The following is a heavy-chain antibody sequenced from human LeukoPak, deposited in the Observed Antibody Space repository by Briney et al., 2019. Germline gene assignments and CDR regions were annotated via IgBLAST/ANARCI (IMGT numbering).Heavy chain of an antibody. CDR1: GYRSISYW. V-gene: IGHV5-51*01. Sequence: GESLKISCKSSGYRSISYWIGWVRQMPGKGPEWMGTIYPGDSNTRYSPSFQGQVTISVDKSIDTAYLQWSSLKASDSAIYYCARRGYCSGNSCYHYDSWGQGTLVTVSS. J-gene: IGHJ4*02. CDR3: ARRGYCSGNSCYHYDS. D-gene: IGHD2-15*01. CDR2: IYPGDSNT.